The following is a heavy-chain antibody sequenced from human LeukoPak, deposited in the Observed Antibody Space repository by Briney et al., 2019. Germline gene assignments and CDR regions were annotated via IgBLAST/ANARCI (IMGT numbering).Heavy chain of an antibody. CDR3: ARASFAFDI. V-gene: IGHV4-34*01. CDR1: GGSFSGYY. CDR2: IHYSGSA. J-gene: IGHJ3*02. Sequence: SETLSLTCAVYGGSFSGYYWTWIRQPPGKGLEWIGEIHYSGSATYNPSLKSRVTISVDTSKNQFSLKLSSVTAADTAVYYCARASFAFDIWGQGTMVTVSS.